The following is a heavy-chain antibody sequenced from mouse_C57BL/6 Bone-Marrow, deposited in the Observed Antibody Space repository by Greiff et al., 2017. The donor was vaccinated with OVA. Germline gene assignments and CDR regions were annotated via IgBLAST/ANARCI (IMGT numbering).Heavy chain of an antibody. V-gene: IGHV5-2*01. CDR1: EYAFPSHD. Sequence: DVKLVESGGGLVQPGESLKLSCESNEYAFPSHDMSWVRKTPEKRLELVAAINSDGGSTYYPDTMERRFIISRDNTKKTLYLQMSSLRSEDTAFYYCARHLVTTNFDVWGTGTTVTVSS. CDR3: ARHLVTTNFDV. J-gene: IGHJ1*03. CDR2: INSDGGST. D-gene: IGHD2-1*01.